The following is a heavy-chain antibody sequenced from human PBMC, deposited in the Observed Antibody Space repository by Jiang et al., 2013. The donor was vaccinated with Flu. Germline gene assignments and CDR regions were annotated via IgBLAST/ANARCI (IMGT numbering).Heavy chain of an antibody. D-gene: IGHD6-19*01. Sequence: GREVKKPGSSVKVSCKASGGTFSSYAISWVRQAPGQGLEWMGRIIPILGIANYAQKFQGRATITADKSTSTAYMELSSLRSEDTAVYYCARGAGYSSGWSIDYWGQGTLVTVSS. CDR1: GGTFSSYA. V-gene: IGHV1-69*04. J-gene: IGHJ4*02. CDR3: ARGAGYSSGWSIDY. CDR2: IIPILGIA.